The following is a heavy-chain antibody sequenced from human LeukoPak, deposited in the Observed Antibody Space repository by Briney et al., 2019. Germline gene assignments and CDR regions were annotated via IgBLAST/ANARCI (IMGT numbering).Heavy chain of an antibody. CDR3: ARGGYYDSSGTLWYFDL. D-gene: IGHD3-22*01. J-gene: IGHJ2*01. V-gene: IGHV4-4*07. CDR2: IYTSGST. CDR1: GGSISSYY. Sequence: KPSETLSLTCTVSGGSISSYYWSWIRQPAGKGLEWIGRIYTSGSTNYNPSLKSRVTMSVDTSKNQFSLKLSSVTAADTAVYYRARGGYYDSSGTLWYFDLWGRGTLVTVSS.